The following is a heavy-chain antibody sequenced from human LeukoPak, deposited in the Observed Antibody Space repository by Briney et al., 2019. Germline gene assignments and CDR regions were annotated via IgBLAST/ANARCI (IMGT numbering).Heavy chain of an antibody. V-gene: IGHV3-30*02. CDR2: IRYDGSNK. J-gene: IGHJ4*02. CDR1: GFTFSNYG. D-gene: IGHD4/OR15-4a*01. CDR3: AKDRAPAVGAKVVDH. Sequence: GGSLRLSCAASGFTFSNYGMHWVRQAPGKGLEWVAFIRYDGSNKYYADSVKGRFTISRDNSKNTLYLQMSSLRPEDTAVYYCAKDRAPAVGAKVVDHWGRGTLVTVSS.